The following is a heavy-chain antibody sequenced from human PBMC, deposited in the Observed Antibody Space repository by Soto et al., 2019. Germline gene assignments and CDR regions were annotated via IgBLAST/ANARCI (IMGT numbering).Heavy chain of an antibody. CDR3: ARDLGSSGWSSSRGMDV. CDR1: GYTFTSYG. D-gene: IGHD6-19*01. Sequence: QVKLVQSGAEVKKPGASVKVSCKASGYTFTSYGISWVRQAPGQGLEWMGWISAYNGNTNYAQKLQGRVTMTTDTSTSTAYMELRSLRSDDTAVYYCARDLGSSGWSSSRGMDVWGQGTTVTVSS. CDR2: ISAYNGNT. V-gene: IGHV1-18*01. J-gene: IGHJ6*02.